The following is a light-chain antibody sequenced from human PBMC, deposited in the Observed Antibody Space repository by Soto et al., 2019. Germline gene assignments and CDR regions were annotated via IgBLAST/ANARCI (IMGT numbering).Light chain of an antibody. Sequence: SYELTQPPSVSVAPGQTAMITCGGNNIGSKSVHWYQQKPGQAPVLVIYYDSDRPSGIPERFSGSNSGNTATLTISRVEAGDEADYYCQVWDSSSDHGVFGGGTKLTVL. J-gene: IGLJ2*01. CDR3: QVWDSSSDHGV. CDR2: YDS. CDR1: NIGSKS. V-gene: IGLV3-21*04.